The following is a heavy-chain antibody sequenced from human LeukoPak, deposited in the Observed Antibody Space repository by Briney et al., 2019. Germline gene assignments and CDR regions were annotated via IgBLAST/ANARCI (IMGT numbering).Heavy chain of an antibody. CDR1: GGSISSYY. J-gene: IGHJ3*02. V-gene: IGHV4-59*08. CDR3: ERHGGATMVRGVLVDAFDI. Sequence: SETLSLTCTVSGGSISSYYWSWIRQPPGKGLEWIGYIFHSGSTNYNPSLKRRVTISVDTSKNQVSLKLSSVTAADTAVYYCERHGGATMVRGVLVDAFDIWGQGTMVTVSS. D-gene: IGHD3-10*01. CDR2: IFHSGST.